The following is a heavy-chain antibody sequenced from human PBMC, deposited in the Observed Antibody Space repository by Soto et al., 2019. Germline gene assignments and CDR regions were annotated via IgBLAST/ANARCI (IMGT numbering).Heavy chain of an antibody. V-gene: IGHV3-21*01. CDR2: ISSSSSYI. CDR3: ARDVLLWFGELLSYYYYYGMDV. CDR1: GFTFSSYS. Sequence: VQLVESGGGLVKPGGSLRLSCAASGFTFSSYSMNWVRQAPGKGLEWVSSISSSSSYIYYADSVKGRFTISRDNAKNSLYLQMNSLRAEDTAVYYCARDVLLWFGELLSYYYYYGMDVW. J-gene: IGHJ6*01. D-gene: IGHD3-10*01.